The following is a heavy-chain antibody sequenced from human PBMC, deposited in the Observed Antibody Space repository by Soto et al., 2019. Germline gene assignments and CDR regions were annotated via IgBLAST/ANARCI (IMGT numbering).Heavy chain of an antibody. CDR1: GFTFSSYS. CDR3: AREPPYSNYAMDV. V-gene: IGHV3-48*02. CDR2: ISRSSSSI. D-gene: IGHD4-4*01. J-gene: IGHJ6*02. Sequence: EVQLVESGGGLVQPGGSLRLSCAASGFTFSSYSMNWVRQAPGKGLEWVSYISRSSSSIYYADSVKGRFTISRDNAKNSLYLQMNSLRDEDTAVCYCAREPPYSNYAMDVWGQGTTVTVSS.